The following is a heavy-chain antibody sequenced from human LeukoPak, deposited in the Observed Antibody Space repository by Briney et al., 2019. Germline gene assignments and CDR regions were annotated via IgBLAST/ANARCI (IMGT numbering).Heavy chain of an antibody. J-gene: IGHJ4*02. CDR1: GFTFSSYS. CDR2: ISSSSSYI. Sequence: KPGGSLRLSCAASGFTFSSYSMNWVRQAPGKGLEWVSSISSSSSYIYYADSVKGRFTISRDNAKNSLYLQMNSLRAEDTAVYYCARSKGIDYDSSGYDYWGQGTLVTVSS. V-gene: IGHV3-21*01. D-gene: IGHD3-22*01. CDR3: ARSKGIDYDSSGYDY.